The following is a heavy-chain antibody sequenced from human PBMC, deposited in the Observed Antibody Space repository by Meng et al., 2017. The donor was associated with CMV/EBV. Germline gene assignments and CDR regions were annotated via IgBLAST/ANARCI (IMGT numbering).Heavy chain of an antibody. CDR2: ISSSSSYI. J-gene: IGHJ4*02. Sequence: ETLSLTCAASGFTFSSYSMNWVRQAPGKGLEWVSSISSSSSYIYYADSVKGRFTISRENAKNSLYLQMNSLRAEDTAVYYCAGGIAAAGDVDYWGQGTLVTVSS. D-gene: IGHD6-13*01. V-gene: IGHV3-21*01. CDR3: AGGIAAAGDVDY. CDR1: GFTFSSYS.